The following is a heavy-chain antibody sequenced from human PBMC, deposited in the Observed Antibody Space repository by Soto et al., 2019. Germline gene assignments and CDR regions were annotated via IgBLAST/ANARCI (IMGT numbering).Heavy chain of an antibody. CDR3: ARDLGMSRRPDHYYGMDV. CDR2: IVPLFGTA. J-gene: IGHJ6*02. D-gene: IGHD6-13*01. CDR1: GGTPKFSTHT. V-gene: IGHV1-69*13. Sequence: PPVKVFCKASGGTPKFSTHTIHWGRQAPGQRVEWMGAIVPLFGTANYAQKFQGRVTVTADESTSTVHMELSSLGSEDTAVYYCARDLGMSRRPDHYYGMDVWGQGTTVTVSS.